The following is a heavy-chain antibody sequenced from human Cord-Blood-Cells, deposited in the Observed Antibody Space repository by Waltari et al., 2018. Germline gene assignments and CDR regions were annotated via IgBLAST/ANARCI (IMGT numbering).Heavy chain of an antibody. D-gene: IGHD1-1*01. CDR3: AGEVHPAGYWYFDL. J-gene: IGHJ2*01. V-gene: IGHV1-2*02. Sequence: QVQLVQSGAEVKKPGASVKVSCKASGYLFTGYYMTSVRQPPGQGVGWRGWINPNSGGTNYAQKFQGRVTMTRDTSISTAYMGLSRLGSDDTAVYYCAGEVHPAGYWYFDLWGRGTLVTVSS. CDR1: GYLFTGYY. CDR2: INPNSGGT.